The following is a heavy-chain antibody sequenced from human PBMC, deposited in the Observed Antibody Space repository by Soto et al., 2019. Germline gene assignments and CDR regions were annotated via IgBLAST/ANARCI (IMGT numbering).Heavy chain of an antibody. CDR3: ARHVDYDSSGYYPYYFDY. J-gene: IGHJ4*02. Sequence: LCLTCTVSFGSISSSSYSWGWIRQPPGKGLEWIGSIYYSGSTYYNPSLKSRVTISVDTSKNQFSLKLSSVTAADTAVYYCARHVDYDSSGYYPYYFDYWGQGTLVTVSS. CDR2: IYYSGST. D-gene: IGHD3-22*01. CDR1: FGSISSSSYS. V-gene: IGHV4-39*01.